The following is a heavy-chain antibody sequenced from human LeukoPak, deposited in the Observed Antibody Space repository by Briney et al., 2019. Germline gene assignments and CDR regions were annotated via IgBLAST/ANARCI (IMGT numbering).Heavy chain of an antibody. CDR2: INPSGGST. Sequence: ASVKVSCKASGYTFIGYYMHWVRQAPGQGLEWMGIINPSGGSTSYAQKFQGRVTMTRDMSTSTVYMELSSLRSEDTAVYYCARRSCSGGSCLFDYWGQGTLVTVSS. J-gene: IGHJ4*02. CDR1: GYTFIGYY. CDR3: ARRSCSGGSCLFDY. D-gene: IGHD2-15*01. V-gene: IGHV1-46*01.